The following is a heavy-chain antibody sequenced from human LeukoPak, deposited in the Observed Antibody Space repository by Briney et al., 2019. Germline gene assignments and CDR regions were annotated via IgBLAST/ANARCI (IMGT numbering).Heavy chain of an antibody. Sequence: PSQTLSLTCTVSGDSVSNGNYYWSWLRQPPGKALEWIGYIYYTGKTYYNPSLEGRVTILVDTSRNHFSVKLSSVTAADTAVYYCARSQNYYGSGDYWSQGTLVTVSS. D-gene: IGHD3-10*01. CDR2: IYYTGKT. CDR1: GDSVSNGNYY. V-gene: IGHV4-61*03. J-gene: IGHJ4*02. CDR3: ARSQNYYGSGDY.